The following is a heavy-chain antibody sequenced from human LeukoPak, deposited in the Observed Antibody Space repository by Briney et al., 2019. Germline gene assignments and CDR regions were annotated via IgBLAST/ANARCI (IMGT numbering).Heavy chain of an antibody. V-gene: IGHV3-74*01. D-gene: IGHD6-25*01. CDR3: ARAAAGFDY. J-gene: IGHJ4*02. CDR2: INSDGSST. Sequence: PGGSLRLSCAASGFTFSSYWMYWVRQAPGTGLVWVSRINSDGSSTNYADSVKGRFTISRDNAKNTLYLQMNNLSAEDTAVYYCARAAAGFDYWGQGTLVTVSS. CDR1: GFTFSSYW.